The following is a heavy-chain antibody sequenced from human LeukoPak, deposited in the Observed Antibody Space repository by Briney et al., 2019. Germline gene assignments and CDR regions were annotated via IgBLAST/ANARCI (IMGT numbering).Heavy chain of an antibody. D-gene: IGHD6-6*01. V-gene: IGHV4-34*01. CDR2: INHSGST. Sequence: PSETLSLTCAVYGGSFSGYYWSWIRQPPGKGLEWIGEINHSGSTNYNPSLKSRVTISVDTSKNQFSLKLSSVTAADTAVYYCARGYSSSSEGWFDPWGRGTLVTVSS. CDR3: ARGYSSSSEGWFDP. J-gene: IGHJ5*02. CDR1: GGSFSGYY.